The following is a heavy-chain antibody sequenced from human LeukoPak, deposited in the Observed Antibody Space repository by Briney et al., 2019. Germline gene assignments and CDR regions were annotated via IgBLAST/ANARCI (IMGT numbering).Heavy chain of an antibody. CDR1: GGSFSGYY. J-gene: IGHJ6*02. Sequence: SSETLSLTCAVYGGSFSGYYWSWIRQPPGKGLEWIGEINHSGSTNYNPSLKSRVTISVDTSKNQFSLKLSSVTAADTAVNYCARGFLVVVPAARSYYYGMDVWGQGTTVTVSS. D-gene: IGHD2-2*01. V-gene: IGHV4-34*01. CDR3: ARGFLVVVPAARSYYYGMDV. CDR2: INHSGST.